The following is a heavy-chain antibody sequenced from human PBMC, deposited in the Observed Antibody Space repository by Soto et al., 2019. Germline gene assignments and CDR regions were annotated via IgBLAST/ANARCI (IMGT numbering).Heavy chain of an antibody. D-gene: IGHD3-16*01. J-gene: IGHJ4*02. Sequence: EVDLVESGGGLAKPGGALRLSCTDSGFTFSSHTMNWVRQAPGKGLEWVSSISATGSDIYYGDSVMGRFTISRDNAKNSLSLQLNNLRVEYTAVYYCARGYDVVRVPVAIRVGYFDHWGQGTVVTVSS. V-gene: IGHV3-21*01. CDR1: GFTFSSHT. CDR3: ARGYDVVRVPVAIRVGYFDH. CDR2: ISATGSDI.